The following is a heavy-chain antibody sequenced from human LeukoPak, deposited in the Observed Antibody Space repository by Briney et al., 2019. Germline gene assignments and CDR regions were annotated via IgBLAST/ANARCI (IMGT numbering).Heavy chain of an antibody. Sequence: PGGSLRLSCAASGFTFSSYWMSWVRQAPGKGLEWVANIKQDGSEKYYVDSVKGRFTISRDNAKNSLYLRMNSLRAEDTAVYYCARADHPDDYGDYELDYWGQGTLVTVSS. V-gene: IGHV3-7*01. J-gene: IGHJ4*02. CDR1: GFTFSSYW. CDR2: IKQDGSEK. D-gene: IGHD4-17*01. CDR3: ARADHPDDYGDYELDY.